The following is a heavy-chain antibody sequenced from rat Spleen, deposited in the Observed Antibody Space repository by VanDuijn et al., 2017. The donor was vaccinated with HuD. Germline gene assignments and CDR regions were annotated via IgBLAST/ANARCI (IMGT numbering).Heavy chain of an antibody. CDR2: ITNFAGRT. D-gene: IGHD1-2*01. J-gene: IGHJ4*01. Sequence: EVQLVESGGGLVQPGRSLKLSCVASGFTFNNYWMTWIRQSPGKGLEWVASITNFAGRTHYPDSVKGRFTISRDNAENTVYLQMHSLRSEDTATYYCGKDMNYYSTYPFYVMGAWGQGASVTVSS. CDR1: GFTFNNYW. CDR3: GKDMNYYSTYPFYVMGA. V-gene: IGHV5-31*01.